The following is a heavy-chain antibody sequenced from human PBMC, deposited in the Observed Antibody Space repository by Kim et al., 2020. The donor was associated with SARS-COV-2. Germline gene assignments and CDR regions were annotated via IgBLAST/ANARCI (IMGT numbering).Heavy chain of an antibody. D-gene: IGHD2-2*01. CDR3: AXXPYXXXSSXXXY. Sequence: SETLSLTCAVYGGSFSGYYWSWIRQPPGKGLXXIGXXXHSGXTNYNPSLKSRVTXXVDXXXNQXXXKLXXVTXXXTAXXXCAXXPYXXXSSXXXY. J-gene: IGHJ4*01. CDR2: XXHSGXT. V-gene: IGHV4-34*01. CDR1: GGSFSGYY.